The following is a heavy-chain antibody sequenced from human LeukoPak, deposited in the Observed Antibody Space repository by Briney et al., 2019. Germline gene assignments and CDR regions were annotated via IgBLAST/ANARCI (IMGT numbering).Heavy chain of an antibody. CDR1: GYTFTSYD. V-gene: IGHV1-2*02. Sequence: ASVKVSCKASGYTFTSYDINWVRQATGQGLEWMGWINPNSGGTNYAQKFQGRVTMTRDTSISTAYMELSRLRSDDTAVYYCARPYCTNGVCYYDYWGQGTLVTVSS. CDR2: INPNSGGT. J-gene: IGHJ4*02. CDR3: ARPYCTNGVCYYDY. D-gene: IGHD2-8*01.